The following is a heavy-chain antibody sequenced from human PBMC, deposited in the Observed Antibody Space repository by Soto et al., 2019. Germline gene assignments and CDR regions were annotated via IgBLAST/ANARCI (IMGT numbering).Heavy chain of an antibody. D-gene: IGHD2-15*01. Sequence: QVQLVESGGGVVQPGRSLRLSCAASGFTLSSYGMHWVRQAPGKGLEWVAVIWHDDKYYVNSVKGRFTISRDNSKNTLYLQMSSLRAEDTAVYYCARDQLLYGGNSFDSWGQGTLVTVSS. CDR1: GFTLSSYG. CDR2: IWHDDK. J-gene: IGHJ4*02. V-gene: IGHV3-33*01. CDR3: ARDQLLYGGNSFDS.